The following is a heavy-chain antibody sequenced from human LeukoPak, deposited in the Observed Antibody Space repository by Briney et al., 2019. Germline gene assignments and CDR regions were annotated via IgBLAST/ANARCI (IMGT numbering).Heavy chain of an antibody. D-gene: IGHD3-22*01. CDR1: GGSISSGGYY. J-gene: IGHJ4*02. CDR2: IYYSGST. CDR3: ARDLYYYDSSGYYVRFGFDY. Sequence: SETLSLTCTVSGGSISSGGYYWSWIRQHPGKGLEWIGYIYYSGSTYYNPSLKRRVTISVDTSKNQFSLKLSSVTAADTAVYYCARDLYYYDSSGYYVRFGFDYWGQGTLVTVSS. V-gene: IGHV4-31*03.